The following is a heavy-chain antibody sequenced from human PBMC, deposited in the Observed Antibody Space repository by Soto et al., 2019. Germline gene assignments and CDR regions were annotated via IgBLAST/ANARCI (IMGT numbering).Heavy chain of an antibody. V-gene: IGHV3-33*01. CDR2: IWYDGSNK. J-gene: IGHJ4*02. CDR1: GFTFSSYG. CDR3: ASGRYCTNGVCYWFDY. D-gene: IGHD2-8*01. Sequence: PGGSLRLSCAASGFTFSSYGMHWVRQAPGKGLEWVAVIWYDGSNKYYADSVKGRFTISRDNSKNTLYLQMNSLRAEDTAVYYCASGRYCTNGVCYWFDYWGQGTLVTVSS.